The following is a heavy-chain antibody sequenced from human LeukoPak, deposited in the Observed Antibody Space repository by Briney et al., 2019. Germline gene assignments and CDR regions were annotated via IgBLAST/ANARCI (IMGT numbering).Heavy chain of an antibody. CDR3: ARGVGSGYYFGWFDP. D-gene: IGHD3-22*01. J-gene: IGHJ5*02. V-gene: IGHV3-30*03. Sequence: GRSLRLSCAASGFTFSSYGMHWVRQAPGKGLEWVAVISYDGSNKYYADSVKGRFTISRDNSKNTLYLQMNSLRAEDTAVYYCARGVGSGYYFGWFDPWGQGTLVTVSS. CDR2: ISYDGSNK. CDR1: GFTFSSYG.